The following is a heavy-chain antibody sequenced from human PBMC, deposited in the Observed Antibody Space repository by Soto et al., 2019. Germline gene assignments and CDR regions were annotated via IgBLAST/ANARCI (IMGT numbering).Heavy chain of an antibody. CDR3: VRERRGLGIGFDH. D-gene: IGHD6-19*01. CDR1: GFNVSDNY. J-gene: IGHJ4*02. CDR2: FFTGGST. Sequence: GGSLRLSCAAAGFNVSDNYMGWVRQAPGKGLEWVSSFFTGGSTDYADSVKGRFTISGDDSKNTVYLQTNSLRAEDTAVYFCVRERRGLGIGFDHWGQGTLVTVS. V-gene: IGHV3-53*01.